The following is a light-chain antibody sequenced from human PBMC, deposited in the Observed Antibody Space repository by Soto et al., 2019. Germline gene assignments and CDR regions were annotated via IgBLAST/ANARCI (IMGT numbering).Light chain of an antibody. CDR2: YDS. J-gene: IGLJ2*01. CDR1: NIRTKA. Sequence: SYELTQPPSVSVAPGDTARITCGGTNIRTKAVHWYQQEAGRAPVLVIYYDSDRPSGIPERFSGSNSGGTAILTISRVEAGDEADYYCQVWDSSTDHVEFGGGTNVTVL. CDR3: QVWDSSTDHVE. V-gene: IGLV3-21*04.